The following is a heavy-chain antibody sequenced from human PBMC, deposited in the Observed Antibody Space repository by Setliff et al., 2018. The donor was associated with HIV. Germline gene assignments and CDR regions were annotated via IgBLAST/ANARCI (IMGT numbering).Heavy chain of an antibody. CDR2: ISSSSSYI. V-gene: IGHV3-21*01. CDR3: ARDRPHSWFDP. CDR1: GFTFSSYS. J-gene: IGHJ5*02. Sequence: GGSLRLSCAASGFTFSSYSMNWVRQAPGKGLEWVSSISSSSSYIYYADSVKGRFTISRDNAKNTLYLQMNSLRVEDTAVYYCARDRPHSWFDPWGQGTLVTVSS.